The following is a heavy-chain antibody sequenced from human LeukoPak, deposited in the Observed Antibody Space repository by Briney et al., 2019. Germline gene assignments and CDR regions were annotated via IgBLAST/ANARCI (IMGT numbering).Heavy chain of an antibody. V-gene: IGHV3-33*06. CDR1: GFTFSTYG. CDR2: IWSDGNNK. J-gene: IGHJ3*01. Sequence: GGSLRLSCAATGFTFSTYGMHWVRQAQGEGLEWVAVIWSDGNNKFYADSVKGRFTFSRDNSRNTLSLQMNSLGADDTAVYYCVKERGPFDAFDVWGHGTMFTVSS. CDR3: VKERGPFDAFDV.